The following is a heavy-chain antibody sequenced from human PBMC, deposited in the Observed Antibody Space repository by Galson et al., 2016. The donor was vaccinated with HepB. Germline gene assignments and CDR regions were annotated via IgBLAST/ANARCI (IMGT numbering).Heavy chain of an antibody. CDR1: GFTFSMYW. Sequence: SLRLSCAASGFTFSMYWMTWVRQTPGRGLEWVANIKEDGREQYYVDSVRGRFTISRDNTKNSQNLQMTSLRAEDTAVYYCVREGLADGSYFDYWGQGTLVTVSS. CDR3: VREGLADGSYFDY. CDR2: IKEDGREQ. V-gene: IGHV3-7*01. D-gene: IGHD5-24*01. J-gene: IGHJ4*02.